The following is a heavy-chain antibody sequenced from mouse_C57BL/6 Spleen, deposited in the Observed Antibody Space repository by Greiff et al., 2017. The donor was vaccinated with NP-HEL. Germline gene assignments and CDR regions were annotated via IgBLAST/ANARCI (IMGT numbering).Heavy chain of an antibody. CDR2: IDPSDSYT. D-gene: IGHD2-3*01. Sequence: QVQLQQPGAELVMPGASVKLSCKASGYTFTSYWMHWVQQTPGQGLEWIGEIDPSDSYTNYNQKFKGKSTLTVDKSSSTAYMQLSSLTSEDSAVYYCARSGDGYYGFAYWGQGTLVTVSA. CDR1: GYTFTSYW. V-gene: IGHV1-69*01. CDR3: ARSGDGYYGFAY. J-gene: IGHJ3*01.